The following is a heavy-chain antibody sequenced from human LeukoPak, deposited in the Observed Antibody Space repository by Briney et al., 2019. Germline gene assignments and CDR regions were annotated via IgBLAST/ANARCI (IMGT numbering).Heavy chain of an antibody. CDR3: ARVPPGTTFLIGPSDY. CDR1: GFIFDDYG. D-gene: IGHD1-1*01. J-gene: IGHJ4*02. V-gene: IGHV3-20*04. Sequence: GGSLRLSCAASGFIFDDYGMAWVRQAPGKGLEWVSGINWNGASTGYADSVKGRFTISRDNAKNSLYLQMNSLRAEDTAVYYCARVPPGTTFLIGPSDYWGQGTLVTISS. CDR2: INWNGAST.